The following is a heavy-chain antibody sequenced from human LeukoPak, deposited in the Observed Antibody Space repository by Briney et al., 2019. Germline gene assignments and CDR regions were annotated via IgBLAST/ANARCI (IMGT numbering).Heavy chain of an antibody. Sequence: KASETLSLTCTVSGASITSTYWTWIRQPPGKGLESIGYIYYTGDTNYNPSLNSRVTISLDTSTSQFSLTLRSVTAADTAVYYCTRWPRVPDSWGQGILVTVSS. CDR1: GASITSTY. V-gene: IGHV4-59*01. D-gene: IGHD5-12*01. CDR3: TRWPRVPDS. J-gene: IGHJ4*02. CDR2: IYYTGDT.